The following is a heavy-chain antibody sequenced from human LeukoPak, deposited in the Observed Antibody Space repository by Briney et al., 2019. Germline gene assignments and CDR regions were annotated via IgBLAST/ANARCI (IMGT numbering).Heavy chain of an antibody. Sequence: GGSLRLSCAASGFTFSRYAMSWVRQAPGEGLEGVSVITGSGDSTSNADSVKGRFTISRDNSKNTVYLQMNSLRADDAAVYYCAKEGGGGSYYFDYWGQGTLVTVSS. J-gene: IGHJ4*02. V-gene: IGHV3-23*01. D-gene: IGHD2-15*01. CDR2: ITGSGDST. CDR1: GFTFSRYA. CDR3: AKEGGGGSYYFDY.